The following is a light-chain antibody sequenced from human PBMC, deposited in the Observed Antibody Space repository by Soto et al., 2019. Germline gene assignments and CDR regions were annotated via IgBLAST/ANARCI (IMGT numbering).Light chain of an antibody. Sequence: IQMTQSPATLSVSPGERATLSCRASQSVDINLAWYQQKAGQAPRLLVYGASTKATDMPGRFSGRGSGTEFTLTINNLQSEDFAVYYCQQYRNWPRTFGQGTKVDI. J-gene: IGKJ1*01. CDR3: QQYRNWPRT. CDR1: QSVDIN. CDR2: GAS. V-gene: IGKV3-15*01.